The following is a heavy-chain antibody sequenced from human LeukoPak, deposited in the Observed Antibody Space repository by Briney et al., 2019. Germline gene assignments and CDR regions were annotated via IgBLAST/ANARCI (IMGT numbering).Heavy chain of an antibody. V-gene: IGHV3-30-3*01. CDR3: AKTTGFGELSHQFNFDY. J-gene: IGHJ4*02. CDR2: ISYDGSNK. D-gene: IGHD3-10*01. CDR1: GFTFSSYA. Sequence: GGSLRLSCAASGFTFSSYAMHWVHQAPGKGPEWVAVISYDGSNKYYADSVKGRFTISRDNSKNTLYLQMNSLRAEDTAVYYCAKTTGFGELSHQFNFDYWGQGTLVTVSS.